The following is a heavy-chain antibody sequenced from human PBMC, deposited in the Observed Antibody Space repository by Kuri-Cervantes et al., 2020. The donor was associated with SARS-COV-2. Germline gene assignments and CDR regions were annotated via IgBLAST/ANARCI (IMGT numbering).Heavy chain of an antibody. J-gene: IGHJ4*02. V-gene: IGHV3-48*03. D-gene: IGHD3-22*01. CDR2: SSSSGSTI. CDR1: GFTFSSYE. CDR3: ARDLYYDISDYPGY. Sequence: GESLKISCAASGFTFSSYEMNWVRQAPGKGLEWVSYSSSSGSTIYYADSVEGRFTISRDNAKNSLFLQMNSLRAEDTAVYYCARDLYYDISDYPGYWGQGNLVNGAS.